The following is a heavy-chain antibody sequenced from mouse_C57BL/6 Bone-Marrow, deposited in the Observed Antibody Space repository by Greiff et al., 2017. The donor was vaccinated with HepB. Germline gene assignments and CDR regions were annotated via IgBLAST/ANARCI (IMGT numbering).Heavy chain of an antibody. CDR1: GYTFTSYG. J-gene: IGHJ1*03. CDR2: IYPSSGNT. Sequence: VQLQQSGAELARPGASVKLSCKASGYTFTSYGISWVKQRTGQGLEWIGEIYPSSGNTYYNEKFKGKATLTVDKSSSTAYMELRSLTSEDSAVYRWASNYEYFDVWGTGTTVTVSS. CDR3: ASNYEYFDV. V-gene: IGHV1-81*01. D-gene: IGHD2-1*01.